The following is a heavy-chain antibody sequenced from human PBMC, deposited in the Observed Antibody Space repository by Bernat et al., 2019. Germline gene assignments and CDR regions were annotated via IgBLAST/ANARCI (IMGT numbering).Heavy chain of an antibody. V-gene: IGHV1-3*01. J-gene: IGHJ5*02. Sequence: QVQLVQSGAEVKKPGASVKVSCKASGYTFTSYAMHWVRQAPGQRLEWMGWINAGNGNTKYSQKFQGRVTITRDTSANTACMELSSLRSEDTAVYYCARGPAASVDWFDPWGQGTLVTVSS. CDR2: INAGNGNT. D-gene: IGHD2-2*01. CDR3: ARGPAASVDWFDP. CDR1: GYTFTSYA.